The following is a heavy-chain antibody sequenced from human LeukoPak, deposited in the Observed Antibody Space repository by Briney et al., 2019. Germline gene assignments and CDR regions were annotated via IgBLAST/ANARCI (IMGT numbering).Heavy chain of an antibody. CDR3: ARQYYDYVWGSYRLDY. V-gene: IGHV5-51*01. D-gene: IGHD3-16*02. J-gene: IGHJ4*02. CDR1: GYSFTSYW. Sequence: GESLKISCKGSGYSFTSYWIGWVRQMPGKGLEWMGIIYPGDSDTRYSPSFPGQVTISADKSISTAYLQWSSLKASDTAMYYCARQYYDYVWGSYRLDYWGQGTLVTVPS. CDR2: IYPGDSDT.